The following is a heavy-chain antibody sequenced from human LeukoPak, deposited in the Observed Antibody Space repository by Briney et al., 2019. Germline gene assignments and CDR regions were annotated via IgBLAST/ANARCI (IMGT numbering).Heavy chain of an antibody. CDR2: INSDGSST. CDR3: ATDGAGFDI. CDR1: GFTFSSYW. V-gene: IGHV3-74*01. J-gene: IGHJ5*02. Sequence: GGSLRLSCAASGFTFSSYWMHWVRQAPGKGLVWVSRINSDGSSTIYADSVKGRFTISRDNDKKSLYLEMNNLSAEDTAVYYCATDGAGFDIWGQGALVTVSS.